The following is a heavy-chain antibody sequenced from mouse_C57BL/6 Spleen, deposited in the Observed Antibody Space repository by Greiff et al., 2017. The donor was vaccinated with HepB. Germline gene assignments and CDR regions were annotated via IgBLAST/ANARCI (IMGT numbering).Heavy chain of an antibody. CDR1: GYTFTSYW. Sequence: QVQLQQPGAELVKPGASVKLSCKASGYTFTSYWMHWVKQRPGQGLEWIGMIHPNSGSTNYNEKFKSKATLTVAKSSSTAYMQISSLTSEDSAVYYCARRATTVGAPYAMDYWGQGTSVTVAS. D-gene: IGHD1-1*01. CDR3: ARRATTVGAPYAMDY. J-gene: IGHJ4*01. CDR2: IHPNSGST. V-gene: IGHV1-64*01.